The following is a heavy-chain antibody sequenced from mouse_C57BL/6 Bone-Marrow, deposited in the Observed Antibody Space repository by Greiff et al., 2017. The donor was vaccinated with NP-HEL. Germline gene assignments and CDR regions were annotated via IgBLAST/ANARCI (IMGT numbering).Heavy chain of an antibody. CDR1: GYTFTSYW. J-gene: IGHJ1*03. CDR3: ARRGSSSWYFDV. D-gene: IGHD1-1*01. CDR2: IDPSDSYT. V-gene: IGHV1-69*01. Sequence: QVQLQQPGAELVMPGASVKLSCKASGYTFTSYWMHWVKQRPGQGLEWIGEIDPSDSYTNYNQKFKGKSTLTVDKSSSTAYMQLSSLTSEDSAVYYCARRGSSSWYFDVWGTGTTVTVSS.